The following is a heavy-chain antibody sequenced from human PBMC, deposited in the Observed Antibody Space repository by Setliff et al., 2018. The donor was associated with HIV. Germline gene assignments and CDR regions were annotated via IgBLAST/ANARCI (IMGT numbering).Heavy chain of an antibody. Sequence: SETLSLTCTVSGGTMSSYYWSWIRQPPGKGLAWIGNVYYSGTTYYNPSLKSRVTISVDTSKNQFSLKLTSVNAADTAVYYCARRARTTIFGVARGAFDIWGQGTVVTVSS. CDR3: ARRARTTIFGVARGAFDI. J-gene: IGHJ3*02. CDR2: VYYSGTT. CDR1: GGTMSSYY. V-gene: IGHV4-59*04. D-gene: IGHD3-3*01.